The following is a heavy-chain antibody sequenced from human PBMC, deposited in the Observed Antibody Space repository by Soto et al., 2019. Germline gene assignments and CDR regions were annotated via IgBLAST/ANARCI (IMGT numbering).Heavy chain of an antibody. CDR1: GYAFTSYG. D-gene: IGHD3-10*01. V-gene: IGHV1-18*01. CDR2: LSVFNGNT. Sequence: QVQLVQSGPEVKKPGASVKVSCETSGYAFTSYGITWVRQAPGQGLEWMGWLSVFNGNTNYARKYQGRVTVTTDISTSTAYMELRTLRSDDTAVYYCARLPYGSGIYTPYSGQGTLVTVSS. J-gene: IGHJ4*02. CDR3: ARLPYGSGIYTPY.